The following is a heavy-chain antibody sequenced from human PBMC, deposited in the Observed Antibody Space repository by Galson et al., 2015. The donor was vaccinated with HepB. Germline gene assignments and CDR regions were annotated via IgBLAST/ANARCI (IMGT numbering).Heavy chain of an antibody. CDR2: ISSSSSYI. V-gene: IGHV3-21*01. CDR1: GFTFSSYS. CDR3: ARDRPLVLRYFDWLPQGDSGRGMDV. J-gene: IGHJ6*02. D-gene: IGHD3-9*01. Sequence: SLRLSCAASGFTFSSYSMNWVRQAPGKGLEWVSSISSSSSYIYYADSVKGRFTISRDNAKNSLYLQMNSLRAEDTAVYYCARDRPLVLRYFDWLPQGDSGRGMDVWGQGTTVTVSS.